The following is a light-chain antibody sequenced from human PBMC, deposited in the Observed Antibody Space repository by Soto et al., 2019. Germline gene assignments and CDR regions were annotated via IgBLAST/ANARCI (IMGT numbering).Light chain of an antibody. Sequence: QSDLTQPASVSGSPGQSITISFPGTSSDVGAYNYDSWYQQYPGEAPKVIIYDVSHRPAGVSNRFSGSKSGNTASLTISGLQTQYEADYYCSSYTSATTYVFGTGTKVTVL. CDR2: DVS. CDR1: SSDVGAYNY. CDR3: SSYTSATTYV. V-gene: IGLV2-14*01. J-gene: IGLJ1*01.